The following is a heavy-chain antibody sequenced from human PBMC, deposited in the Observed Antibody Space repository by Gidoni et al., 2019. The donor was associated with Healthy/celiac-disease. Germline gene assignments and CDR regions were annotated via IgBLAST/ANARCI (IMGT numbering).Heavy chain of an antibody. D-gene: IGHD3-3*01. CDR2: ISYDGSNK. Sequence: QVQLVESGGGVVQPGRSLRLSCAASGVTFSSYAMPWVRQAPGKGLGWVAVISYDGSNKYYADSVKGRFTISRDNSKNTLYLQMNSLRAEDTAVYYCARDNYDFWSGPFDPWGQGTLVTVSS. J-gene: IGHJ5*02. CDR1: GVTFSSYA. V-gene: IGHV3-30-3*01. CDR3: ARDNYDFWSGPFDP.